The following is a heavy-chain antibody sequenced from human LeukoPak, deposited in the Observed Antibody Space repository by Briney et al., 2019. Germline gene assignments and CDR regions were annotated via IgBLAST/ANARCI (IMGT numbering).Heavy chain of an antibody. CDR1: GGSISGYY. D-gene: IGHD3-22*01. Sequence: PSETLSLTCTVSGGSISGYYWSWIRQSPGKGLEWIGYIFYNGNTNYNPSLKSRVTISLDTSKNQFSLKLSSVTAADTAVYYCARYTYDSAGYYFMYHWGQGTLVTVSS. J-gene: IGHJ1*01. V-gene: IGHV4-59*01. CDR3: ARYTYDSAGYYFMYH. CDR2: IFYNGNT.